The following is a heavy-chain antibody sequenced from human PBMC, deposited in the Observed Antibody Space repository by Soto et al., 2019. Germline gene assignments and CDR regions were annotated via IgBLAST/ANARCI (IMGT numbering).Heavy chain of an antibody. V-gene: IGHV4-34*01. CDR3: ARGWGYCSGGSCYKDYYYYMDV. Sequence: QVQLQQWGAGLLKPSETLSLTCAVYGGSFSGYYWSWIRQPPGKGLEWIGEINHSGSTNYNPSLKSRVTISVDTSKNQFSQKLSSVTAADTAVYYCARGWGYCSGGSCYKDYYYYMDVWGKGTTVTVSS. J-gene: IGHJ6*03. CDR2: INHSGST. CDR1: GGSFSGYY. D-gene: IGHD2-15*01.